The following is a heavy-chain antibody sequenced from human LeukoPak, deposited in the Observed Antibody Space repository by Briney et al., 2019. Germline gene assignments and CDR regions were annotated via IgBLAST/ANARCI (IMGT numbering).Heavy chain of an antibody. CDR1: GFTFSSYW. CDR3: AKGKSSGWNFDY. D-gene: IGHD6-19*01. CDR2: ISGDGGST. J-gene: IGHJ4*02. Sequence: PGGSLRLSCAASGFTFSSYWMSWVRQAPGKGLEWVSLISGDGGSTYYADSVKGRFTISRDNSKNSLYLQMNSLRTEDTALYYCAKGKSSGWNFDYWGQGTLVTVSS. V-gene: IGHV3-43*02.